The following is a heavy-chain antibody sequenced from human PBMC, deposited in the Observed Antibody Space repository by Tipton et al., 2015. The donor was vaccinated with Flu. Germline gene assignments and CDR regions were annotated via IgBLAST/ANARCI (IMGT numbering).Heavy chain of an antibody. J-gene: IGHJ5*01. CDR1: GGSISSSSHY. CDR2: IYYTGYP. D-gene: IGHD3-16*01. CDR3: AKVLFGWVES. V-gene: IGHV4-39*07. Sequence: TLSLTCTVSGGSISSSSHYWGWIRQAPGRGLEWVGSIYYTGYPYYNSSLKCRLAMSIDTSKKQFSLRLSSVTAADTAVYYCAKVLFGWVESWAQGTLVTVSS.